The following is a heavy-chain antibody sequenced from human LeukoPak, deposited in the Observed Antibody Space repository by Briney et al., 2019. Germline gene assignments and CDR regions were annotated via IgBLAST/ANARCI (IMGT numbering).Heavy chain of an antibody. Sequence: SVKVSCKASGGTFSSYAINWVRQAPGQGLESMGGIIPIFGTANYAQKFQGRVTISADESTSTAYMELSSLRSDDTAVYYCARDNKTSYSYFMDVWGTGTTVTVSS. CDR2: IIPIFGTA. D-gene: IGHD2/OR15-2a*01. CDR3: ARDNKTSYSYFMDV. CDR1: GGTFSSYA. J-gene: IGHJ6*03. V-gene: IGHV1-69*13.